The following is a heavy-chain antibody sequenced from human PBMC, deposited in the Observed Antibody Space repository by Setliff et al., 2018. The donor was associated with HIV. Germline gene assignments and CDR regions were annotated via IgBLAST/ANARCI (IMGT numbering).Heavy chain of an antibody. CDR2: IDGDGSLT. Sequence: PGGSLRLSCAASGFTFSAFWMHWVRQAPGKGLLWVSRIDGDGSLTSHADSVKGRFTIFRDNAKNTLYLQMNSLRAEDTAVYYCVRGMGDYWGRGTLVTVSS. J-gene: IGHJ4*02. CDR3: VRGMGDY. CDR1: GFTFSAFW. V-gene: IGHV3-74*01.